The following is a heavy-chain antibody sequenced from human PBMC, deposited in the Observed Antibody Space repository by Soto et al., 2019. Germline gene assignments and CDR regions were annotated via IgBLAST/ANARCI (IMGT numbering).Heavy chain of an antibody. CDR2: IIPIFGTA. Sequence: QVQLVQSGAEVKKPGSSVKVSCKASGGTFSSYAISWVRQAPGQGLEWMGGIIPIFGTANYAQKFQGRVTITADESTSTAYMELSSLRSEDTAVYYCARGRKDGYNFVCLYCGQGTLVTVSS. V-gene: IGHV1-69*01. CDR3: ARGRKDGYNFVCLY. CDR1: GGTFSSYA. D-gene: IGHD5-18*01. J-gene: IGHJ4*02.